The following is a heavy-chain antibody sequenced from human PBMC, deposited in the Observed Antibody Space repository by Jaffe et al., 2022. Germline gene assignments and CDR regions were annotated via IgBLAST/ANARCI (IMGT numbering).Heavy chain of an antibody. CDR1: GFTFSAYG. V-gene: IGHV3-30*03. D-gene: IGHD6-13*01. CDR2: ISYDGSNK. CDR3: ARDGSSWSQAYSEYFQY. J-gene: IGHJ1*01. Sequence: QVQLVESGGGVVQPGRSLRLSCAASGFTFSAYGMHWVRQAPGKGLEWVAVISYDGSNKYYEDSMKGRFTISRDNSKNTLYLQMNSLRADDTAVYYCARDGSSWSQAYSEYFQYWGQGTLVTVSS.